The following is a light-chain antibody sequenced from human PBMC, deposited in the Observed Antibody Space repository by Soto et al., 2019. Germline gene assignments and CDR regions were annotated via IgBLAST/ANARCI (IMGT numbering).Light chain of an antibody. Sequence: NFMLTQPHSVSESPGKTVTISCTRSGGSIASGYVQWYRQRPGSAPTTVIYEDNQRPSGVPDRFSGSIDSSSNSASLTISGLQTEDEADYYCQSYHSSYPYVFGTGPKLPVL. CDR3: QSYHSSYPYV. CDR1: GGSIASGY. V-gene: IGLV6-57*03. J-gene: IGLJ1*01. CDR2: EDN.